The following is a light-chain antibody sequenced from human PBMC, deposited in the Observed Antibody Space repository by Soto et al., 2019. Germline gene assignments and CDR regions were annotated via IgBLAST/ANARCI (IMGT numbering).Light chain of an antibody. CDR2: EVT. CDR3: SSYRTSNTLE. CDR1: SSDVGGYNY. Sequence: QSALTQPASVSGSPGQSITISCIGTSSDVGGYNYVSWYQHHPGKAPKLMIYEVTKRPSGVSNRFSGSKSGNTASLTISGLQAEDEAHYYCSSYRTSNTLEFGGGTKLTVL. V-gene: IGLV2-14*01. J-gene: IGLJ3*02.